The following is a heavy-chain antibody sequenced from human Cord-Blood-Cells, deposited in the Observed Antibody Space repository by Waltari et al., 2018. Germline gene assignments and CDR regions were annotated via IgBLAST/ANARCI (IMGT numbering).Heavy chain of an antibody. J-gene: IGHJ5*02. D-gene: IGHD6-13*01. CDR1: GYSFTSYW. CDR2: ICPGDSDT. CDR3: ARRGIAAAGTADWFDP. Sequence: EVQLVQSGAEVKKPGESLKISCKGSGYSFTSYWIGWVRQMPGKGLEWMGIICPGDSDTRYSPSFQGQVTISADKSISTAYLQWSSLKASDTAMYYCARRGIAAAGTADWFDPWGQGTLVTVSS. V-gene: IGHV5-51*03.